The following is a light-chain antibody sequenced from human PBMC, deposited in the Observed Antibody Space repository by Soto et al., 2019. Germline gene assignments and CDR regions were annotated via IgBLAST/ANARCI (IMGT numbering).Light chain of an antibody. CDR2: DAS. CDR3: QQRGNWPRT. CDR1: QSVSSY. Sequence: EIVLTQSPATLSLSPGERATLSCRASQSVSSYLAWYQQKPGQAPRLLIYDASNRATGIPARFSSSGSWTVFTLTLFSLDPEDFALYYCQQRGNWPRTFGQGTKVEIK. J-gene: IGKJ1*01. V-gene: IGKV3-11*01.